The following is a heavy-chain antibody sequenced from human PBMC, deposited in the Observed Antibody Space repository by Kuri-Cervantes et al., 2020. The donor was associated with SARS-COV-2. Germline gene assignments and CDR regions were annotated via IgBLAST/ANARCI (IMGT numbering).Heavy chain of an antibody. D-gene: IGHD6-6*01. Sequence: ESLKISCTVSGGSISSYYWSWIRQPAGKGLEWIWRIYTSGSTNYNPSLKSRVTISVDTSKNQFSLKLSSVTAADTAVYYCARGRFEYSSSSYLRAYYYYYYGMDVWGRGTTVTVSS. CDR1: GGSISSYY. CDR3: ARGRFEYSSSSYLRAYYYYYYGMDV. J-gene: IGHJ6*02. V-gene: IGHV4-4*07. CDR2: IYTSGST.